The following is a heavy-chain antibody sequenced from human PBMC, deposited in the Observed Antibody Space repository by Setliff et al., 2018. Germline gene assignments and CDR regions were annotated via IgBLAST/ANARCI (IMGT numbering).Heavy chain of an antibody. CDR1: GGSINSGDYF. CDR2: IYYTGST. V-gene: IGHV4-30-4*08. D-gene: IGHD5-12*01. Sequence: SETLSLTCTVSGGSINSGDYFWSWFRQLPGKGLEWIGYIYYTGSTHYNPSLKSRVTISVDTAQNQFSLSLSSVTAADTAVYYCARNPDFLQYSFDLWGRGTLVTVSS. CDR3: ARNPDFLQYSFDL. J-gene: IGHJ2*01.